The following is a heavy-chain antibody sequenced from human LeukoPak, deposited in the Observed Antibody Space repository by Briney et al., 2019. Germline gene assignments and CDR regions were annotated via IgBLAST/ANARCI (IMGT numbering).Heavy chain of an antibody. CDR2: IYSGGST. J-gene: IGHJ6*02. D-gene: IGHD3-3*01. Sequence: GGSLRLSRAASGFTFSSFWMSWVRQAPGKGLEWVSVIYSGGSTYYADSVKGRFTISRDNSKNTLYLQMNSLRAEDTAVYYCARGVDEDYYYGMDVWGQGTTVTVSS. CDR1: GFTFSSFW. CDR3: ARGVDEDYYYGMDV. V-gene: IGHV3-66*01.